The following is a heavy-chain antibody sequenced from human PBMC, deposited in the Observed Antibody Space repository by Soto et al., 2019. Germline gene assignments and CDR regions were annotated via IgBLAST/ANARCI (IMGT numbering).Heavy chain of an antibody. V-gene: IGHV1-18*01. Sequence: ASVKVSCKASGYTFTSYGISWVPQAPGQGLEWMGWISAYNGNTNYAQKLQGRVTMTTDTSTSTAYMELRSLRSDDTAVYYCATAPGPYYYDSSGYYSLDYWGQGTLVTVSS. CDR2: ISAYNGNT. CDR1: GYTFTSYG. J-gene: IGHJ4*02. D-gene: IGHD3-22*01. CDR3: ATAPGPYYYDSSGYYSLDY.